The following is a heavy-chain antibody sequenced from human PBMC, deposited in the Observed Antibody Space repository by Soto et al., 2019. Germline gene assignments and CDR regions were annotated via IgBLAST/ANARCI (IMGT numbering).Heavy chain of an antibody. CDR3: ASEGYHYDSSGMDV. Sequence: GGSLRLSCAASGFTFSSYGMHWVRQAPGKGLEWVAVIWYDGSNKYYADSVKGRFTISRDNSKNTLYLQMNSLRAEDTAVYYCASEGYHYDSSGMDVWGQGTTVTVSS. CDR1: GFTFSSYG. CDR2: IWYDGSNK. V-gene: IGHV3-33*01. D-gene: IGHD3-22*01. J-gene: IGHJ6*02.